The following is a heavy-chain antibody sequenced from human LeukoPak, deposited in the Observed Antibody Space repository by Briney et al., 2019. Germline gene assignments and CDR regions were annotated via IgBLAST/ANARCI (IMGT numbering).Heavy chain of an antibody. CDR1: GGSLSGYY. Sequence: SETLSLTCAVYGGSLSGYYWSWIRQSPGKGLEWIGEINHSGSTNYNPSLKSRVTISVDTSKNQFSLKLSSVTAADTAVYYCARGRPIVEVPKGRLDYWGQGTLVTVSS. CDR2: INHSGST. J-gene: IGHJ4*02. CDR3: ARGRPIVEVPKGRLDY. V-gene: IGHV4-34*01. D-gene: IGHD2-15*01.